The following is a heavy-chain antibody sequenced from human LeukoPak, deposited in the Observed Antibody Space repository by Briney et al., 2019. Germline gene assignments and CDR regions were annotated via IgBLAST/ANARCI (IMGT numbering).Heavy chain of an antibody. J-gene: IGHJ6*04. CDR1: GFTFDDYA. CDR2: ISWNSGSI. Sequence: GGSLRLSCAASGFTFDDYALHWVRQAPGKGLEWVSGISWNSGSIGYADSVKGRFTISRDNAKNSLYLQMNSLRAEDTAVYYCAELGITMIGGVWGKGTTVTISS. D-gene: IGHD3-10*02. V-gene: IGHV3-9*01. CDR3: AELGITMIGGV.